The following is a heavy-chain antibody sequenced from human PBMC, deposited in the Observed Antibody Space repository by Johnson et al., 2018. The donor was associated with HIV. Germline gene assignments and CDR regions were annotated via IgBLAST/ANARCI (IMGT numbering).Heavy chain of an antibody. V-gene: IGHV3-23*04. D-gene: IGHD5-24*01. CDR2: ISGSGGRT. CDR1: GFTFSSYA. CDR3: ASETRDGPAFDI. J-gene: IGHJ3*02. Sequence: EQLVESGGGLVQPGRSLRLSCAASGFTFSSYAMSWVRQAPGKGLEWVSAISGSGGRTYYADSVKGRFTISRDNSKNTLYLQMNSLRAEDTAVYYCASETRDGPAFDIWGQGTMVTVSS.